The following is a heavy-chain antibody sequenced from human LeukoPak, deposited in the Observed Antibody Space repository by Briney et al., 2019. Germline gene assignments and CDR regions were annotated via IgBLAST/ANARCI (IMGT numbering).Heavy chain of an antibody. D-gene: IGHD2-2*02. CDR1: GGSISSSSYY. J-gene: IGHJ3*02. CDR3: ARKYCSSTSCYNGNDAFDI. CDR2: IYYRGST. V-gene: IGHV4-39*07. Sequence: PSETLSLTCTVSGGSISSSSYYWDWIRQPPGKGLEWIGNIYYRGSTYHNPSLKSRVTISVDTSKNQFSLKLSSVTAADTAVYYCARKYCSSTSCYNGNDAFDIWGQGTMVTVSS.